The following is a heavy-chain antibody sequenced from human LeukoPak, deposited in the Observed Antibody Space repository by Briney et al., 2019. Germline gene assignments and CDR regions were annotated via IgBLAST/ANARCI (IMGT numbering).Heavy chain of an antibody. CDR1: GYTLTELS. V-gene: IGHV1-24*01. D-gene: IGHD6-19*01. CDR3: ATDLEAGPNDAFDI. CDR2: FDPEDGET. Sequence: ASVKVSCKVSGYTLTELSMHWVRQAPGKGLERMGGFDPEDGETIYAQKFQGRVTMTEDTSTDTAHMELSSLRSEDTAVYYCATDLEAGPNDAFDIWGQGTMVTVSS. J-gene: IGHJ3*02.